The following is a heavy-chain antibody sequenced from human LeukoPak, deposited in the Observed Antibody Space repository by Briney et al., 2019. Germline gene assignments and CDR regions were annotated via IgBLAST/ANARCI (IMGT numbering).Heavy chain of an antibody. D-gene: IGHD4-17*01. CDR1: GGSFSGNY. J-gene: IGHJ4*02. CDR3: ASLRILDDYGDYSY. CDR2: INHSGST. V-gene: IGHV4-34*01. Sequence: SETLSLTCAVYGGSFSGNYWSWIRQPPGRGLEWIGEINHSGSTNYNPSLKSRVTISVDTSKKQFSLKLSSVTAADTAVYYCASLRILDDYGDYSYWGQGTLVTVSS.